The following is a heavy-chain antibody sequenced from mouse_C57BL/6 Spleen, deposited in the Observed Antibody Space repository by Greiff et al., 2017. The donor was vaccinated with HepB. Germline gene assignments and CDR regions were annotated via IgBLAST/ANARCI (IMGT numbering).Heavy chain of an antibody. V-gene: IGHV1-64*01. CDR1: GYTFTSYW. J-gene: IGHJ2*01. CDR2: IHPNSGST. Sequence: QVQLQQPGAELVKPGASVKLSCKASGYTFTSYWMHWVKQRPGQGLEWIGMIHPNSGSTNYNEKFKSKATLTVDKSSSTAYMQLSSLTSEDSAVYYCARRGNSGSRPFDYWGQGTPLTVSS. D-gene: IGHD1-1*01. CDR3: ARRGNSGSRPFDY.